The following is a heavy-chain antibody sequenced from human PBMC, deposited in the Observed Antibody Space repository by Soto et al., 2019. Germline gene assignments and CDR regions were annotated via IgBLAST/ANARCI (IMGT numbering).Heavy chain of an antibody. CDR2: IKFDGSTT. CDR1: GFTFSNYW. J-gene: IGHJ6*03. V-gene: IGHV3-74*01. CDR3: ARGAYHAYYTDV. D-gene: IGHD3-16*01. Sequence: EVQLVESGGGLVQPGGSLRLSCAASGFTFSNYWMHWVRQGPGKGLVWVSRIKFDGSTTTYADSVKGRFTISRDNAEKTVYLQMSSRGAEDTAVYYGARGAYHAYYTDVWGKGSTVSVSS.